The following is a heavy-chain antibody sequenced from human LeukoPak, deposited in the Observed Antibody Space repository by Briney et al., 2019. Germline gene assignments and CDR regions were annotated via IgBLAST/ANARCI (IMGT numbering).Heavy chain of an antibody. CDR2: ISGSGGST. CDR3: AKTYYFGRNYYDSSGYYFDY. V-gene: IGHV3-23*01. J-gene: IGHJ4*02. D-gene: IGHD3-22*01. Sequence: GGSLRLSCAASGFTFSTYAMSWVRQAPGKGLEWVSVISGSGGSTYYADSVKGRFTISRDNSKNTLYLQMNSLRAEDTAVYYCAKTYYFGRNYYDSSGYYFDYWGQGTLVTVSS. CDR1: GFTFSTYA.